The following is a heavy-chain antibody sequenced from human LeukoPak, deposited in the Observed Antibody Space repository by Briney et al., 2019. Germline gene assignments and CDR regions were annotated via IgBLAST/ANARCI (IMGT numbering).Heavy chain of an antibody. D-gene: IGHD4-17*01. CDR2: INHSGST. Sequence: SETLSLTCAVYGGSFSGYYWSWIRQPPGKGLEWIGEINHSGSTNYNPSLKSRVTISVDTSKNQFSLKLSSVTAADTAVYYCARGLTTVTNYYYYGMDVWGQGTTVTVSS. CDR3: ARGLTTVTNYYYYGMDV. V-gene: IGHV4-34*01. CDR1: GGSFSGYY. J-gene: IGHJ6*02.